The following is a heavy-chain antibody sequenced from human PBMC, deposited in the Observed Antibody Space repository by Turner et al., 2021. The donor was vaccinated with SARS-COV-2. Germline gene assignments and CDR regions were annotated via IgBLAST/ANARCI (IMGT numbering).Heavy chain of an antibody. D-gene: IGHD6-19*01. J-gene: IGHJ5*02. CDR3: ARLDGSGWQPFRS. CDR2: INPGDYDT. CDR1: GYSFTNYW. Sequence: EVQLVQSGAEVKKPGESLKISCKGSGYSFTNYWIGWVRQMPGKGLEWMGIINPGDYDTRYSPSFQGQVSISADKSLNTAYLQWSSLKASDTAMYYCARLDGSGWQPFRSWGQGTLVTVSS. V-gene: IGHV5-51*01.